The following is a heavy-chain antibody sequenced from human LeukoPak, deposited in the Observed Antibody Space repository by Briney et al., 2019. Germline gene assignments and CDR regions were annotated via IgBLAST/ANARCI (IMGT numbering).Heavy chain of an antibody. J-gene: IGHJ3*01. CDR3: ARDLDYRPANHYYDAYDV. CDR1: GFTFSTYA. D-gene: IGHD3-10*01. V-gene: IGHV3-7*01. CDR2: LNQAGGDK. Sequence: GGSLRLSCAASGFTFSTYAMTWVRQAPGKGLEWVANLNQAGGDKQYVASVKGRFTISRDNAENSLYLQMNSLRAEDSAVYYCARDLDYRPANHYYDAYDVWGQGTRVTVSS.